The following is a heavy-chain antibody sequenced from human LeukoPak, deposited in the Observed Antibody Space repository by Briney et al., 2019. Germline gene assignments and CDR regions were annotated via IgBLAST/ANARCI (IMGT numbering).Heavy chain of an antibody. Sequence: SETLSLTCTVSGGSISSYYWSWIRQPPGKGLGWIGYIYYSGSTNYNPSLKSRVTISVDTSKNQFSLKLSSVTAADTAVYYCARVGIYGDLFDYWGQGTLVTVSS. CDR3: ARVGIYGDLFDY. J-gene: IGHJ4*02. CDR2: IYYSGST. V-gene: IGHV4-59*01. CDR1: GGSISSYY. D-gene: IGHD4-17*01.